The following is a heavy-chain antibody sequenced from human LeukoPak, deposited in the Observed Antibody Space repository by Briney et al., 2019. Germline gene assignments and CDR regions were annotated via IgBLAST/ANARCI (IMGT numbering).Heavy chain of an antibody. CDR1: GFTFSSYA. Sequence: GGSLRLSCAASGFTFSSYAMSWVRQAPGKGLEWVSAISGSGGSTYYADSVKGRFTISRDNSKNTLYLQMNSLRAEDTAVYYCARDRGHCSSTSCSTHGGRFDPWGQGTLVTVSS. V-gene: IGHV3-23*01. CDR3: ARDRGHCSSTSCSTHGGRFDP. J-gene: IGHJ5*02. D-gene: IGHD2-2*02. CDR2: ISGSGGST.